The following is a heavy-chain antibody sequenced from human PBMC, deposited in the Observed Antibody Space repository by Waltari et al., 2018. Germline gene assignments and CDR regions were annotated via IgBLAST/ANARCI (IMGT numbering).Heavy chain of an antibody. CDR3: ARDRGRGLYFDS. CDR2: VHRSGKT. D-gene: IGHD2-15*01. V-gene: IGHV4-4*02. J-gene: IGHJ4*02. Sequence: QLQLQESGPGLVKPSGTLSLTRAVSGGSVSRPDWLSRVRQSPGKGLEWIGQVHRSGKTYYNPSFASRVTVSLDTSTDKFSLKVTSATAADTAVYYCARDRGRGLYFDSWGQGTLVTVSP. CDR1: GGSVSRPDW.